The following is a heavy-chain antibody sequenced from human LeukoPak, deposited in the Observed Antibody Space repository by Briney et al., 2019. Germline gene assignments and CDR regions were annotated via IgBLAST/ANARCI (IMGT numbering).Heavy chain of an antibody. D-gene: IGHD5-24*01. CDR3: ARGAKRWLQFKTSVGFDY. CDR2: SNPSGGTT. V-gene: IGHV1-46*01. J-gene: IGHJ4*02. Sequence: GASVKVSCKASGYTFSGYYMHWVRQAPGQGLEWMGISNPSGGTTGYAQKFQGRVTTTRDTSTSTVYMELRSLRSEDTAVYYCARGAKRWLQFKTSVGFDYWGQGTLVTVSS. CDR1: GYTFSGYY.